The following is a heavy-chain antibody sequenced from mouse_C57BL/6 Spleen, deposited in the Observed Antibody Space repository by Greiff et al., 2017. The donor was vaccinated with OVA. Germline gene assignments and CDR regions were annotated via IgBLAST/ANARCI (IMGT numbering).Heavy chain of an antibody. D-gene: IGHD1-1*01. CDR2: ISNGGGST. Sequence: EVQGVESGGGLVQPGGSLKLSCAASGFTFSDYYMYWVRQTPEKRLEWVAYISNGGGSTYYPDTVKGRFTISRDNAKNTLYLQMSRLKSEDTAMYYCARQGDYYGSSYYAMDYWGQGTSVTVSS. CDR1: GFTFSDYY. CDR3: ARQGDYYGSSYYAMDY. J-gene: IGHJ4*01. V-gene: IGHV5-12*01.